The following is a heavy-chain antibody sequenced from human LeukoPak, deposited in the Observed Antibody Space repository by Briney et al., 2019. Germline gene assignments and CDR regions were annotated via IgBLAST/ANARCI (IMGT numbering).Heavy chain of an antibody. CDR2: ISSSSSYI. CDR1: GFTFSNYW. V-gene: IGHV3-21*01. CDR3: ASLSSGWYFDY. D-gene: IGHD6-19*01. J-gene: IGHJ4*02. Sequence: GGSLRLSCAASGFTFSNYWMSWVRQAPGKGLEWVSSISSSSSYIYYADSVKGRFTISRDNAKNSLYLQMNSLRAEDTAVYYCASLSSGWYFDYWGQGTLVTVSS.